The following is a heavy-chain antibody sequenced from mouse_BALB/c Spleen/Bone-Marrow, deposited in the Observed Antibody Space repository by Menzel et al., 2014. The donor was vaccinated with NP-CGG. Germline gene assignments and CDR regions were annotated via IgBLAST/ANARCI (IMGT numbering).Heavy chain of an antibody. CDR2: IDTSDSYA. Sequence: VHLVEPGAELVMPGASVKVSCKASGYTFTDYWIHWVKQRPGQGLEWIGAIDTSDSYASYNQKFKGKATLTVDESSSTAYMQLNSLTSEDSAVYYCARKKRNYGNYYWFPYWGQGTLVTVSA. CDR1: GYTFTDYW. D-gene: IGHD2-1*01. CDR3: ARKKRNYGNYYWFPY. J-gene: IGHJ3*01. V-gene: IGHV1-69*01.